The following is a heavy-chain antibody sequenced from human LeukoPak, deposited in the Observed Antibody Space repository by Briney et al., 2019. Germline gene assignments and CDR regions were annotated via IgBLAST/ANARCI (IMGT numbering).Heavy chain of an antibody. Sequence: GASVKVSCTLSVHTLPELPIQWVRQAGGKGREWMAGFDPENAEIVYAQKFQGRVTMTEDTSTNTAYMELTSLTSDDTALYYCATRGSDFWSGFDYWGQGTQVTVSS. V-gene: IGHV1-24*01. CDR1: VHTLPELP. J-gene: IGHJ4*02. CDR2: FDPENAEI. CDR3: ATRGSDFWSGFDY. D-gene: IGHD3-3*01.